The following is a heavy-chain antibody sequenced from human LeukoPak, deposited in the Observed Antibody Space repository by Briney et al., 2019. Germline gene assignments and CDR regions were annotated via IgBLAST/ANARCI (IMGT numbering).Heavy chain of an antibody. D-gene: IGHD6-19*01. Sequence: GGSLRLSCAASGFTFSSYWMRWVRQARGKGLEWVAYIKQDGSERYYVDSVKGRVPISRDNTKNSLYLQMYSLRAEDTAVYYCARDPYSSGLLTFDIWGHGTMVTVSS. V-gene: IGHV3-7*03. CDR3: ARDPYSSGLLTFDI. J-gene: IGHJ3*02. CDR1: GFTFSSYW. CDR2: IKQDGSER.